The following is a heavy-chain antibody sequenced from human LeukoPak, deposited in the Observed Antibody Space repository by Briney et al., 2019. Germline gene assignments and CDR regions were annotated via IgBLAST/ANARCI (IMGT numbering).Heavy chain of an antibody. D-gene: IGHD3-3*01. Sequence: ASVKVSCKASGYTFTGHYLHWVRQAPGQGLEWVGWINPDGGGTNYAQKFQGRVTMTRDTSITTAYMELSSLRSDDTAVFYCARTMTQDSDHALDYWGQGTLVTVSS. CDR2: INPDGGGT. V-gene: IGHV1-2*02. CDR1: GYTFTGHY. CDR3: ARTMTQDSDHALDY. J-gene: IGHJ4*02.